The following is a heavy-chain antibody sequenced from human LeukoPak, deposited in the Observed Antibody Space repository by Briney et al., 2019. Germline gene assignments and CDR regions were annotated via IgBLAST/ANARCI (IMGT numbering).Heavy chain of an antibody. CDR3: ARGNQHFDY. V-gene: IGHV4-34*01. CDR2: VNHSGST. J-gene: IGHJ4*02. D-gene: IGHD2-2*01. CDR1: SESFSDFY. Sequence: SETLSLTCAVYSESFSDFYWSWIRQPPGKGLEWIGEVNHSGSTNYNPSLKSRVTISVDKSKNQFSLKLSSVTAADTAVYYCARGNQHFDYWGQGTLVTVSS.